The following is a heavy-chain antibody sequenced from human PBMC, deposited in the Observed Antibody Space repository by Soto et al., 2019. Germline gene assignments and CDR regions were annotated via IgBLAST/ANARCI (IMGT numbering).Heavy chain of an antibody. CDR3: ARATVTTNMGYYYYMDV. CDR2: IYYSGST. V-gene: IGHV4-39*01. D-gene: IGHD4-4*01. J-gene: IGHJ6*03. Sequence: SETLSLTCTVSGGSISSSSYYWGWIRQPPGKGLGWIGSIYYSGSTYYNPSLKSRVTISVDTSKNQFSLKLSSVTAADTAVYYCARATVTTNMGYYYYMDVWGKGTTVTVSS. CDR1: GGSISSSSYY.